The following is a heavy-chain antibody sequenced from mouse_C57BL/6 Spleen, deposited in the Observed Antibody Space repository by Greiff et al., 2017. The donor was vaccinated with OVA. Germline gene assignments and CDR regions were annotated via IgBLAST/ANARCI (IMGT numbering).Heavy chain of an antibody. Sequence: QVQLQQSGAELVRPGASVTLSCKASGYTFTDYEMHWVKQTPVHGLEWIGAIDPETGGTAYNQKFKGKAILTAYKSSSTAYMELRSLTSEDSAGYVCTRERAVYYYKAWFADWGQGTLVTV. CDR2: IDPETGGT. CDR3: TRERAVYYYKAWFAD. CDR1: GYTFTDYE. V-gene: IGHV1-15*01. D-gene: IGHD1-1*01. J-gene: IGHJ3*01.